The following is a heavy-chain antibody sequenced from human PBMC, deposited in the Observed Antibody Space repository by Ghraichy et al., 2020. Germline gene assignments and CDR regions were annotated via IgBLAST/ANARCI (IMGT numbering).Heavy chain of an antibody. CDR1: GGTFSSYA. CDR2: IIPILGIA. D-gene: IGHD6-13*01. V-gene: IGHV1-69*04. Sequence: SVKVSCKASGGTFSSYAISWVRQAPGQGLEWMGRIIPILGIANYAQKFQGRVTITADKSTSTAYMELSSLRSEDTAVYYCAGSEQQLAPDYWGQGTLVTVSS. CDR3: AGSEQQLAPDY. J-gene: IGHJ4*02.